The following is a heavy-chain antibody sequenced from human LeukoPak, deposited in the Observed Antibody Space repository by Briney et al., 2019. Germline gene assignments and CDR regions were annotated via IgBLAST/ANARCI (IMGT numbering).Heavy chain of an antibody. J-gene: IGHJ4*02. Sequence: SETLSLTCTVSGGSISSSSYYWGWIRQPPGKGLEWIGSIYYSGGTYSNPSLKGRVTISVDTSKNQFSLKLSSVTATDTAVYYCARVLLGASLDYWGQGTLVTVSS. CDR1: GGSISSSSYY. V-gene: IGHV4-39*01. CDR3: ARVLLGASLDY. CDR2: IYYSGGT. D-gene: IGHD1-26*01.